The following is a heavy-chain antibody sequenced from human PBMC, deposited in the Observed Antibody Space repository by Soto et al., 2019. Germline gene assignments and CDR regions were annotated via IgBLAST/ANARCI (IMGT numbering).Heavy chain of an antibody. D-gene: IGHD3-16*01. CDR1: GGSISSSSYY. CDR3: ASVEGPRIMITFGGVPDDAFDI. V-gene: IGHV4-39*01. CDR2: IYYSGST. J-gene: IGHJ3*02. Sequence: QLQLQESGPGLVKPSETLSLTCTVSGGSISSSSYYWGWIRQPPGKGLEWIGSIYYSGSTYYNPSLKSRVTISVDTSKNQFSLKLSSVTAADTAVYYCASVEGPRIMITFGGVPDDAFDIWGQGTMVTVSS.